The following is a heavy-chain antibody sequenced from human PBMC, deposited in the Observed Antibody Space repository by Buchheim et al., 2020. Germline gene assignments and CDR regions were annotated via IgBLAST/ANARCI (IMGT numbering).Heavy chain of an antibody. CDR2: IYYSGST. CDR3: ARSRDKSITIFGGGVWWFDP. Sequence: QVQLQESGPGLMKPSQTLSLTCTVSGGSISSGGYYWSWIRQHPGKGLEWIGYIYYSGSTYYNPSLKSRVTISVDTSKNQFSLKLSSVTAADTAVYYCARSRDKSITIFGGGVWWFDPWGQGTL. V-gene: IGHV4-31*03. CDR1: GGSISSGGYY. D-gene: IGHD3-3*01. J-gene: IGHJ5*02.